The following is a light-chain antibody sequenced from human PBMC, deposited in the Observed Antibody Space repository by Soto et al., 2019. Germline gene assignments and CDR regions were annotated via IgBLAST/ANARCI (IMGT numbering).Light chain of an antibody. Sequence: DIQMTQSPSSLSASVGDRVTITCRASQGIGNDLGWYQQKPGKAPKRLIYAASSLQSGVPSRFSGSGSGTEFTLPISSLQPEDFATYYCLQHKNYPPYTFGQGTKLEIK. CDR2: AAS. CDR3: LQHKNYPPYT. V-gene: IGKV1-17*01. CDR1: QGIGND. J-gene: IGKJ2*01.